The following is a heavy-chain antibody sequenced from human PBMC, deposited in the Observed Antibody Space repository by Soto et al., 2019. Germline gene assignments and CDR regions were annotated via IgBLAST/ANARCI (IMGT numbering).Heavy chain of an antibody. V-gene: IGHV1-69*02. CDR1: GGTFSSYT. D-gene: IGHD3-3*01. J-gene: IGHJ4*02. CDR3: ARGLNYDFWSGYYLDY. CDR2: IIPILGIA. Sequence: SVKVSCKASGGTFSSYTIIWVRQAPGQGLEWMGRIIPILGIANYAQKFQGRVTITADKSTSTAYMELSSLRSEDTAVYYCARGLNYDFWSGYYLDYWGQGTLVTVSS.